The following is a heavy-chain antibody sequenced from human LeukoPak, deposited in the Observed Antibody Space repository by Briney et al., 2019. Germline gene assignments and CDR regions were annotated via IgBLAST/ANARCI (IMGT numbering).Heavy chain of an antibody. V-gene: IGHV4-39*01. CDR2: IYYTGSA. CDR3: ARHPERYSYFDY. CDR1: GGSISSSSYY. J-gene: IGHJ4*02. Sequence: SETLSLTCTVSGGSISSSSYYWGWIRQPPGKGLEWIGSIYYTGSAYYNPSLKSRVTMSVGTSKNQFSLRLSSVTAADTAVYSCARHPERYSYFDYWGQGTLVTVSS. D-gene: IGHD5-18*01.